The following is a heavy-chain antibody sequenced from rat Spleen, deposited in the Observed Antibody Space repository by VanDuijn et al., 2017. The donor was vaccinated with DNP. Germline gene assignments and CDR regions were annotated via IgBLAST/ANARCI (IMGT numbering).Heavy chain of an antibody. Sequence: EVQLQESGPGLVKPSQSLSLTCSVTGYSITSTYWGWIRKFPGNKLEWTGHISYSGSTTYNPSLKSRISITRDTSRNQFFLQLNSVTTEDTATYYCVRWVRALDYWGQGVMVTVSS. D-gene: IGHD4-1*01. CDR3: VRWVRALDY. CDR1: GYSITSTY. V-gene: IGHV3-1*01. J-gene: IGHJ2*01. CDR2: ISYSGST.